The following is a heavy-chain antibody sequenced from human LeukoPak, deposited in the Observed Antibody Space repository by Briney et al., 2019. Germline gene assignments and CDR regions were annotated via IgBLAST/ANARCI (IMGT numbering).Heavy chain of an antibody. V-gene: IGHV3-48*03. Sequence: HSGGSLRLSCAASGFTFSSYEMNWVRQAPGKGLEWVSYISSSGSTIYYADSVKGRFTISRDNAKNSLYLQMNSLRAEDTAVYYCAGVGDFWSGYSPWGNYYFDYWGQGTLVTVSS. D-gene: IGHD3-3*01. CDR1: GFTFSSYE. CDR3: AGVGDFWSGYSPWGNYYFDY. CDR2: ISSSGSTI. J-gene: IGHJ4*02.